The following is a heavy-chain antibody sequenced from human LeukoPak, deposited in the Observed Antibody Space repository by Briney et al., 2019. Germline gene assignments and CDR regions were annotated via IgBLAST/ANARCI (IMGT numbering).Heavy chain of an antibody. CDR3: ASLTPGHSSSWSNGYDAFDI. CDR1: GGSISSYY. D-gene: IGHD6-13*01. Sequence: SETLSLTCTVSGGSISSYYWSWIRQPAGKGLEWIGRIYTSGSTNYNPSLKSRVTMSVDTSKNRFSLKLSSVTAADTAVYYCASLTPGHSSSWSNGYDAFDIWGQGTMVTVSS. CDR2: IYTSGST. V-gene: IGHV4-4*07. J-gene: IGHJ3*02.